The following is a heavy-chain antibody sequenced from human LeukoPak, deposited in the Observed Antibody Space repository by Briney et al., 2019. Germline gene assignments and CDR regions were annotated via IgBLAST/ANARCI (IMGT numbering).Heavy chain of an antibody. J-gene: IGHJ4*02. CDR2: ISGSGGST. D-gene: IGHD3-16*01. CDR3: ARARAYDYVWGSLDY. CDR1: GFTFSSYG. V-gene: IGHV3-23*01. Sequence: GGTLRLSCAASGFTFSSYGMSWVRQAPGKGLEWVSAISGSGGSTYYADSVKGRFTISRDNSKNTLYLQMNSLRAEDTAVYYCARARAYDYVWGSLDYWGQGTLVTVSS.